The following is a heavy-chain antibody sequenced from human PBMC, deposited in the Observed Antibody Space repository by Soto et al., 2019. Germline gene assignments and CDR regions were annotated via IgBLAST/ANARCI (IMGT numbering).Heavy chain of an antibody. CDR3: ARALRIAAAGTHNYYYGMDV. CDR2: IIPIFGTA. V-gene: IGHV1-69*13. Sequence: SVKVSCKASGGTFSSYAISWVRQAPGQGLEWMGGIIPIFGTANYAQKFQGRVTITADESTSTAYMELSSLRSEDTAVYYCARALRIAAAGTHNYYYGMDVWGQGTTVTVSS. D-gene: IGHD6-13*01. CDR1: GGTFSSYA. J-gene: IGHJ6*02.